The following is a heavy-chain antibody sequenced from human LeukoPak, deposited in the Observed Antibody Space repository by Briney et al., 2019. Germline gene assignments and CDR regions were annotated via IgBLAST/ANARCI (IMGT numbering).Heavy chain of an antibody. D-gene: IGHD3-10*01. J-gene: IGHJ6*03. CDR1: GGSTSSGSYY. Sequence: PSETLSLTCTVSGGSTSSGSYYWSWIRQPAGKGLEWIGRIYTSGSTNYNPSLKSRVTISVDTSKNQFSLKLSSVTAADTAVYYCARVLVTMVRGVPHFYYYYYMDVWGKGTTVTISS. CDR3: ARVLVTMVRGVPHFYYYYYMDV. CDR2: IYTSGST. V-gene: IGHV4-61*02.